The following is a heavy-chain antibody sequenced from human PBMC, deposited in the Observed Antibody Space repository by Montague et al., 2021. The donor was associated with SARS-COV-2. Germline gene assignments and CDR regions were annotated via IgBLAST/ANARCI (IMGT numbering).Heavy chain of an antibody. CDR1: GFTFSNYE. Sequence: SLRLSCAASGFTFSNYEMSWVRQAPGKGLEWVSYISSSGNTIFYADSVKGRFTLSRDNAKNSLYLQMNSLRAEDTAVYYCARESCIPVIVVVITSAFDIWGQGTMVTVSS. CDR3: ARESCIPVIVVVITSAFDI. D-gene: IGHD3-22*01. CDR2: ISSSGNTI. V-gene: IGHV3-48*03. J-gene: IGHJ3*02.